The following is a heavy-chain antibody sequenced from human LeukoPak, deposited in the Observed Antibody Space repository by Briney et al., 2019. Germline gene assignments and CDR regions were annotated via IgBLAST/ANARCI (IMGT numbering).Heavy chain of an antibody. V-gene: IGHV3-48*03. J-gene: IGHJ4*02. Sequence: GGSLRLSCAASGFTFSSYEMNWVRQAPGKGLEWVSYISSSGSTIYYADSVKGRFTISRDNAKNSLYLQMNSLRAEDTAVYYCAREVLLWFGEPQYGPYFDYWGQGTLVTVSS. D-gene: IGHD3-10*01. CDR2: ISSSGSTI. CDR1: GFTFSSYE. CDR3: AREVLLWFGEPQYGPYFDY.